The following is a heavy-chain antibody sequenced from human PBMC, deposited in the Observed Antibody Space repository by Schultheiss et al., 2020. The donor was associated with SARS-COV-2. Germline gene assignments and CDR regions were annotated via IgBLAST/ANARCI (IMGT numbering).Heavy chain of an antibody. CDR1: GFTFSHYA. D-gene: IGHD4-23*01. CDR3: ARGAGVILKTEFDF. J-gene: IGHJ4*02. Sequence: GGSLRLSCAASGFTFSHYAMNWVRQAPGKGLEWVASITSSSSSMYYADSMKGRFTISRDNAENSLYLQMNSLRAEDTAVYYCARGAGVILKTEFDFWGQGTLVTVSS. CDR2: ITSSSSSM. V-gene: IGHV3-21*06.